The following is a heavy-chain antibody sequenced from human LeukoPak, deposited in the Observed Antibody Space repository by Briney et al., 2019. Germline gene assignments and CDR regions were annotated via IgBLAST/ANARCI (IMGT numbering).Heavy chain of an antibody. D-gene: IGHD6-19*01. J-gene: IGHJ4*02. CDR2: IKQDGSEK. V-gene: IGHV3-7*01. CDR1: GFTFSSYW. Sequence: GGSLRLSCAASGFTFSSYWMSWVRQAPGKGLEWVANIKQDGSEKYYVDSVKGRFTISRDNAMNSLYLQMNSLRAEDTAVYYCAKVRGAVAGTGYFDYWGQGTPVTVSS. CDR3: AKVRGAVAGTGYFDY.